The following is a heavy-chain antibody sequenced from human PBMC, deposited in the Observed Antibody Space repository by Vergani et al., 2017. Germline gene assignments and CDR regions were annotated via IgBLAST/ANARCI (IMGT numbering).Heavy chain of an antibody. V-gene: IGHV1-69*08. CDR1: KDTFSAST. J-gene: IGHJ6*02. D-gene: IGHD3-16*02. CDR2: ITPVFGTA. CDR3: ARAVVTDYYYYGMDV. Sequence: QVQLVQFRSEVKMPGSSLRVSCKAPKDTFSASTISWLRQAPGQGPEWMGRITPVFGTANNAPKFEGRLTLTADRLTTTFYMELTSLKSEDTAVYYCARAVVTDYYYYGMDVWGQGTTVTVAS.